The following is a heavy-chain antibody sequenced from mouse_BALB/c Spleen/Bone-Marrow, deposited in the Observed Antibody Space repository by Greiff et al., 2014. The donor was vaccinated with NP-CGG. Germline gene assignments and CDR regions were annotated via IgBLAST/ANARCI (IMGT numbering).Heavy chain of an antibody. J-gene: IGHJ4*01. V-gene: IGHV2-9*02. CDR2: T. D-gene: IGHD1-1*01. CDR3: ARGSYYEGAMDY. Sequence: TNYNSALMSRLSISKDNSKSQVFLKMNSLQTDDTAVYYCARGSYYEGAMDYWGQGTSVTVSS.